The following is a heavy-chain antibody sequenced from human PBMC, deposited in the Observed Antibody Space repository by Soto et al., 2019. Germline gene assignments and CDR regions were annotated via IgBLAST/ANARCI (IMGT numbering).Heavy chain of an antibody. Sequence: EVQLVESGGGLVQPGGSLRLSCAASGFTFSNYGRRWVRQAPGKGLVWVSLINGDGTSTTYADSVKGRFTISRDNAKNTVYLQMNSLRDDDTGVDFCTGGKWFAFGPWGQGTPVTVSS. J-gene: IGHJ5*02. CDR3: TGGKWFAFGP. D-gene: IGHD3-10*01. V-gene: IGHV3-74*01. CDR1: GFTFSNYG. CDR2: INGDGTST.